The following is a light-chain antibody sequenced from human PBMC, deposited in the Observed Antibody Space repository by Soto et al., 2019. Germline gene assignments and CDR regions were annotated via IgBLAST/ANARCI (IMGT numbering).Light chain of an antibody. Sequence: QSALTQPRSVSGSPGQSVTISCTGTSSDVGGYNYVSWYQHNPGKAPKLMIFDVSARPSGVPDRFSGSKSANTASLTISGLQAEDEADYYCCSYAGTYPPLFGGGTKVTVL. CDR1: SSDVGGYNY. CDR3: CSYAGTYPPL. J-gene: IGLJ2*01. V-gene: IGLV2-11*01. CDR2: DVS.